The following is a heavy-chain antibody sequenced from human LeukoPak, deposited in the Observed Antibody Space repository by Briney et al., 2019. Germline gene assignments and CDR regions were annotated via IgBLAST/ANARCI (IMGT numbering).Heavy chain of an antibody. CDR1: GYAFISYD. J-gene: IGHJ5*02. Sequence: GASVKVSCKASGYAFISYDINWVRQATGQGLEWMGWMNPNSGNTGYAQKFQGRVTITRNTSINTAYMELSSLRSDDTAVYYCARMAVSGRDNWFDPWGPGSLVTVSS. CDR3: ARMAVSGRDNWFDP. D-gene: IGHD6-19*01. CDR2: MNPNSGNT. V-gene: IGHV1-8*03.